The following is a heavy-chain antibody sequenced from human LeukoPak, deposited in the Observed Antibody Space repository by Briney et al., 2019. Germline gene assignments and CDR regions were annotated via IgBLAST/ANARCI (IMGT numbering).Heavy chain of an antibody. Sequence: PSETLSLTCAVYGGSFSGYYWSWIRQPPGKGLEWIGEINHSGSTNYNPSLKSRVTISVDTSKNQFSLKLSSVTAADTAVYYCASAYSTLVGYYYYYYMDVWGKGTTVTVSS. CDR2: INHSGST. V-gene: IGHV4-34*01. CDR1: GGSFSGYY. D-gene: IGHD6-13*01. CDR3: ASAYSTLVGYYYYYYMDV. J-gene: IGHJ6*03.